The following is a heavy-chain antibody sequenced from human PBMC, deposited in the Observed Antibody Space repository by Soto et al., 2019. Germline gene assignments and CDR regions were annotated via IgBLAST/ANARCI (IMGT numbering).Heavy chain of an antibody. Sequence: ASVKVSCKASGYTFTSYGISWVRQAPGQGLEWMGWISAYNGNTNYAQKLQGRVTMTTDTSTSTAYMELRSLRSDDTAVYYCARSHYYDSSGYYLIDYWGQGTLVTVS. V-gene: IGHV1-18*01. CDR3: ARSHYYDSSGYYLIDY. D-gene: IGHD3-22*01. J-gene: IGHJ4*02. CDR2: ISAYNGNT. CDR1: GYTFTSYG.